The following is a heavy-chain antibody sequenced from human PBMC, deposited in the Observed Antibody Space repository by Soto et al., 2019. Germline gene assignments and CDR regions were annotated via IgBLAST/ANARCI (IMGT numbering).Heavy chain of an antibody. CDR3: AKDLGTGAQAGLYYYYYGMDV. J-gene: IGHJ6*02. CDR1: GFTFSSYG. CDR2: ISYDGSNK. V-gene: IGHV3-30*18. D-gene: IGHD3-16*01. Sequence: GGSLRLSCAASGFTFSSYGTHWVRQAPGKGLEWVAVISYDGSNKYYADSVKGRFTISRDNSKNTLYLQMNSLRAEDTAVYYCAKDLGTGAQAGLYYYYYGMDVWGQGTTVTVSS.